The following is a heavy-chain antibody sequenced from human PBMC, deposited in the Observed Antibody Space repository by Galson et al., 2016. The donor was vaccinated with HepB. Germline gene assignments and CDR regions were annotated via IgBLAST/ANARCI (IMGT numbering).Heavy chain of an antibody. J-gene: IGHJ6*02. D-gene: IGHD2-2*02. CDR2: IKSDESWK. CDR3: AKDLQVPAAIEGMDV. CDR1: GFTFSLYA. Sequence: SLRLSCAASGFTFSLYAMAWVRQAPGKGLVWVSRIKSDESWKNYADSAKGRFTVHRDNSKTTLFMLMNSLRPEDTAVYYCAKDLQVPAAIEGMDVWGQGTTVTVSS. V-gene: IGHV3-74*01.